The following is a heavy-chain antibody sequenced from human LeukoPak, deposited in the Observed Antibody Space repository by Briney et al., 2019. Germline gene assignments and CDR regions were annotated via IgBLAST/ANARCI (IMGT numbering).Heavy chain of an antibody. CDR2: IRSKIDGETT. CDR1: GLAFSNAW. V-gene: IGHV3-15*01. CDR3: VTDDTEY. Sequence: GGSLRLSCAASGLAFSNAWMSWVRQAPGKGLKCIGRIRSKIDGETTDYAAPVKGRFTISRDDSRNTLYLQMNSLKSEDSAVYYCVTDDTEYWGQGTLVSVSS. J-gene: IGHJ4*02.